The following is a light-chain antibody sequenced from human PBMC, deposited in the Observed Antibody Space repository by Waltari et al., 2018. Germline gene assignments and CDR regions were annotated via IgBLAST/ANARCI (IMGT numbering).Light chain of an antibody. V-gene: IGLV2-14*03. CDR1: SSAVGGYNY. Sequence: QSALTQPASVSGSPGQSITISCTGPSSAVGGYNYVSWYQQHPGKAPKLMIFDVNNRPSGVSNRFSGSKSGNTASLTISGLQAEDEADYYCSAYISSSTLELFGGGTRLTVL. CDR2: DVN. CDR3: SAYISSSTLEL. J-gene: IGLJ2*01.